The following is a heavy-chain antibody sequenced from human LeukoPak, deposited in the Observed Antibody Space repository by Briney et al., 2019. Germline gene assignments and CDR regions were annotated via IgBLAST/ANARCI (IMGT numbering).Heavy chain of an antibody. V-gene: IGHV1-2*02. Sequence: ASVKVSCKASGYTFTDYYIHWGRQAPEQAPECVGWINPHSGGTNYAQKYPGRVTMTRDTSLSEAYSELSGLTLDDTAVFYCARVYRQYDGFDVWGQGTLVIVSS. CDR1: GYTFTDYY. CDR3: ARVYRQYDGFDV. J-gene: IGHJ3*01. CDR2: INPHSGGT. D-gene: IGHD5-12*01.